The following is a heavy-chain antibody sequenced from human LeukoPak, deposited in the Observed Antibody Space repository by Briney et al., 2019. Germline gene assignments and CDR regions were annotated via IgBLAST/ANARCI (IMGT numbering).Heavy chain of an antibody. Sequence: PGGSLRLSCAASGFTFSDHYVDWVRQAPGKGLEWVGRSRNKASSYTTEYAASVKGRFTISRDDSKNSLYLQMNSLKTEDTAVYYCAKDVYISSPYYFDYWGQGTLVTVSS. CDR1: GFTFSDHY. V-gene: IGHV3-72*01. CDR2: SRNKASSYTT. CDR3: AKDVYISSPYYFDY. J-gene: IGHJ4*02. D-gene: IGHD6-13*01.